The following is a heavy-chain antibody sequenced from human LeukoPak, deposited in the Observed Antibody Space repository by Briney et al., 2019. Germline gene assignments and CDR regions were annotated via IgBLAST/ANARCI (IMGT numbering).Heavy chain of an antibody. CDR2: INAGNGNT. D-gene: IGHD6-19*01. CDR1: GYTFTSYA. CDR3: ARDGGSGWYRY. Sequence: ASVKVSCKSSGYTFTSYAMHWVRQAPGQRLEWMGWINAGNGNTKYSQKFQGRVTITRDTSASTAYMELSSLRSEDTAVYYCARDGGSGWYRYWGQGTLVTVSS. V-gene: IGHV1-3*01. J-gene: IGHJ4*02.